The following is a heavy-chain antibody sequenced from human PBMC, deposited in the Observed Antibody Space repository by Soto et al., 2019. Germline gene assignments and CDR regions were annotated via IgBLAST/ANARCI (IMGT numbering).Heavy chain of an antibody. CDR1: GGSISSGGYY. V-gene: IGHV4-31*03. CDR3: ARDSYGDYYYYGMDV. J-gene: IGHJ6*02. Sequence: SETLSLTCTVSGGSISSGGYYWSWIRQHPGKGLEWIGYIYYSGSTYYNPSLKSRVTISVDTSKNQFSLKLSSVTAADTAVYYCARDSYGDYYYYGMDVWGQGTTVTVSS. CDR2: IYYSGST. D-gene: IGHD4-17*01.